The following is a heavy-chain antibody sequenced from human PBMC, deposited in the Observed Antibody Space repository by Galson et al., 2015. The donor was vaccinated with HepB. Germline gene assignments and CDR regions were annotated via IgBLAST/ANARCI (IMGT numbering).Heavy chain of an antibody. CDR2: IIPIFGTT. Sequence: SVKVSCKASRGTFTNSAISWVRQAPGQGLEWMGGIIPIFGTTNYAQKFQGRVTITADKSTYTADKSTYTVYMELNTLRSDDTALYYCASGDCGGNCFRARYWGQGTLVTVSS. J-gene: IGHJ4*02. CDR1: RGTFTNSA. D-gene: IGHD2-21*01. CDR3: ASGDCGGNCFRARY. V-gene: IGHV1-69*06.